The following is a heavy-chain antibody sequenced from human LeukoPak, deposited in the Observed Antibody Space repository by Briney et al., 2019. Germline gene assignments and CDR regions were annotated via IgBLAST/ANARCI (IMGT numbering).Heavy chain of an antibody. CDR1: GYTFTGYY. CDR2: INPNSGGT. V-gene: IGHV1-2*02. CDR3: ARDHWYSSGWYFVGNDY. D-gene: IGHD6-19*01. J-gene: IGHJ4*02. Sequence: ASVKVSCKASGYTFTGYYMHWVRQAPGQGLEWMGWINPNSGGTNYAQKFQGRVTMTRDTPISTAYMELSRLRSDDTAVYYCARDHWYSSGWYFVGNDYWGQGTLVTVSS.